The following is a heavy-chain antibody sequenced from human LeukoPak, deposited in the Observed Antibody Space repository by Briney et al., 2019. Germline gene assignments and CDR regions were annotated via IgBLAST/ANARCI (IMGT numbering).Heavy chain of an antibody. J-gene: IGHJ4*02. V-gene: IGHV3-15*01. D-gene: IGHD3-22*01. CDR3: TTISHYYDSSGYSRCGY. CDR1: VFTFSNAW. Sequence: GGALRLSCAASVFTFSNAWMSWVRQAPAKGLEWVGRIKSKTDGGTTDYAAPVKGRFTISRHDSKNTLYLQMNTLKTEDTAVYYCTTISHYYDSSGYSRCGYWGQGTLVTVSS. CDR2: IKSKTDGGTT.